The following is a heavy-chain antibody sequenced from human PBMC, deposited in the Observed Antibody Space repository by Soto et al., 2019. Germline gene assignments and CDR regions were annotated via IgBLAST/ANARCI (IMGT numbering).Heavy chain of an antibody. CDR2: LTASGGNT. J-gene: IGHJ4*02. CDR1: GFTFGAYA. D-gene: IGHD5-12*01. Sequence: EVQLLQSGGGLVQPGGSLRLSCAASGFTFGAYAMTWVRQVPGKGLEWISTLTASGGNTNHAESVKGRFTVSRDNAKDTVFLEMHSLRAEDTGIYYCATGPGSRGLDYWGQGSLVTVSS. V-gene: IGHV3-23*01. CDR3: ATGPGSRGLDY.